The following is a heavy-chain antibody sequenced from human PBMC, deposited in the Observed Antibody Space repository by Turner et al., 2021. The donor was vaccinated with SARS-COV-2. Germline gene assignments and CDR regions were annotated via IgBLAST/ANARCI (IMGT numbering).Heavy chain of an antibody. CDR3: ARHQGSASGYDHGMNV. D-gene: IGHD1-26*01. V-gene: IGHV4-59*08. CDR2: FYKSGHT. J-gene: IGHJ6*02. Sequence: QVQLQESGPGLVRPSETLSRTCTVSGGSISSKSWSWIRQSPGRGLEWIGYFYKSGHTDYTPTLRSRVTIAVDTSKNQLSLNLISVTAADTAVYYCARHQGSASGYDHGMNVWGQGTAVIVSS. CDR1: GGSISSKS.